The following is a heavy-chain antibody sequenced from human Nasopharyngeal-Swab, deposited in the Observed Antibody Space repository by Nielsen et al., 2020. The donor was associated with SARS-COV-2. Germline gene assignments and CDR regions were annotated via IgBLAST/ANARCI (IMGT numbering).Heavy chain of an antibody. Sequence: SETLSLTCTVSGGSISSYYWSWIRQPPGKGLEWIGYIYYSGSTNYNPSLKSRVTISVDTSKNQSSLKLSPVTAADTAVYYCAREGRITMVRGVITKTNWSDPWGQGTLVTVSS. CDR3: AREGRITMVRGVITKTNWSDP. J-gene: IGHJ5*02. V-gene: IGHV4-59*01. D-gene: IGHD3-10*01. CDR1: GGSISSYY. CDR2: IYYSGST.